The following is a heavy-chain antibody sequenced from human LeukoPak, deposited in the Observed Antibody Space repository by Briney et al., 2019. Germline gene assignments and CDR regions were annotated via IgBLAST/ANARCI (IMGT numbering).Heavy chain of an antibody. J-gene: IGHJ4*02. V-gene: IGHV3-53*01. D-gene: IGHD3-10*01. CDR3: ARGRFGDPLNY. Sequence: GGSLRLSCTASGFTVSGNYMNWVRQAPGKGLEWVSVVYTDGNIYYADSVKGRFTISKDNSKNTVGLLMHSVTAEDTALYYCARGRFGDPLNYWGQGTLVTVSS. CDR2: VYTDGNI. CDR1: GFTVSGNY.